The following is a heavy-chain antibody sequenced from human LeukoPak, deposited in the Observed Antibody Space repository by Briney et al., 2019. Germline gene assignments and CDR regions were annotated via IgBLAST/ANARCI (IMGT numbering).Heavy chain of an antibody. CDR3: ARDVEYSSSYYFDY. CDR2: ISSSSSYI. Sequence: GGSLRLSCAASGFTFSSYSMNWVRQAPGKGLGWVSSISSSSSYIYYADSVKGRFTISRDNAKNSLYLQMNSLRAEDTAVYYCARDVEYSSSYYFDYWGQGTLVTVSS. V-gene: IGHV3-21*01. J-gene: IGHJ4*02. CDR1: GFTFSSYS. D-gene: IGHD6-6*01.